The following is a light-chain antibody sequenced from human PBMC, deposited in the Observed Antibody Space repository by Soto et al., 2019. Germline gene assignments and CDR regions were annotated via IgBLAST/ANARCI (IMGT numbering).Light chain of an antibody. V-gene: IGKV3-15*01. J-gene: IGKJ1*01. CDR2: GAS. Sequence: ETVMTQSPATLSVSPGERATLSCRASQSVNSNLAWYQQKLGQAPRVLIYGASTRATGIPARFSGSGSGTEFILTISILQSEDFAVYYCQEYNTWPWTFGQGTKVEIK. CDR3: QEYNTWPWT. CDR1: QSVNSN.